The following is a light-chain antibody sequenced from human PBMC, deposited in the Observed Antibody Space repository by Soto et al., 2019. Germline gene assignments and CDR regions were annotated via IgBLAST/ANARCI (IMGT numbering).Light chain of an antibody. J-gene: IGLJ3*02. Sequence: QSVLTQPPSVSGAPGQRVTISCTGSASNLGAKYAVHWYQHLPGTAPKLLIYDNIHRPSGVPHRFSGSKSDTSASLAITGLQAEDEADYYCQSYDTTLSGLVFGGGTKVTVL. V-gene: IGLV1-40*01. CDR2: DNI. CDR3: QSYDTTLSGLV. CDR1: ASNLGAKYA.